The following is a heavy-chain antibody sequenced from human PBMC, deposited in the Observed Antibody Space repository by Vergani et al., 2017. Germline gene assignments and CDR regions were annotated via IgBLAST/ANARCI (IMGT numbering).Heavy chain of an antibody. D-gene: IGHD3-22*01. CDR1: GFTFRIYG. J-gene: IGHJ1*01. Sequence: QVQLVESGGGVVQPGGSLRLSCIASGFTFRIYGMHWVRQAPGKGLGWVAFIRYDGTKRFYGDSVKGRFTISRDNSQTTVFLQMNSLRADDSAVYYCTKAGQYDSDNFHDSWGQGALVTVAS. CDR3: TKAGQYDSDNFHDS. V-gene: IGHV3-30*02. CDR2: IRYDGTKR.